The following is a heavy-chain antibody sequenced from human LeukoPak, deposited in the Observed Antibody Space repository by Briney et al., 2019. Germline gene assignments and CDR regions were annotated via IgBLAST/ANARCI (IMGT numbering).Heavy chain of an antibody. J-gene: IGHJ4*02. CDR3: ARGLRSDY. CDR2: MNPNSRRR. D-gene: IGHD3-16*02. CDR1: GYIFSNYD. Sequence: ASVKVSCKASGYIFSNYDINWVRQAPGHGLEWMGWMNPNSRRRVYAQKFQGRVTMTRNSSINTAYMELTSLRSDDRAVYYCARGLRSDYWGQGTLVTVSS. V-gene: IGHV1-8*01.